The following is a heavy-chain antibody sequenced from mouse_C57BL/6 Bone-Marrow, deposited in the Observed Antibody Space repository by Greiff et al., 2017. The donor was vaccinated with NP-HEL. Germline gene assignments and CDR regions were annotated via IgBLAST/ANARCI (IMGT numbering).Heavy chain of an antibody. CDR2: IDPSDSYT. D-gene: IGHD2-1*01. Sequence: QVQLKQPGAELVRPGTSVKLSCKASGYTFTSYWMHWVKQRPGQGLEWIGVIDPSDSYTNYNQKFKGKATLTVDTSSSTAYMQLSSLTSEDSAVYYCARRDYGNEVYAMDYWGQGTSVTVSS. CDR3: ARRDYGNEVYAMDY. V-gene: IGHV1-59*01. CDR1: GYTFTSYW. J-gene: IGHJ4*01.